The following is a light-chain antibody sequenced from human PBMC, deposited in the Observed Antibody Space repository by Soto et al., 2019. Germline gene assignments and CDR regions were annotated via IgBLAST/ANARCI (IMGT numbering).Light chain of an antibody. V-gene: IGKV3D-20*02. CDR2: GAS. J-gene: IGKJ5*01. CDR1: QSVRSGY. Sequence: EIVLTQSPATLSLSPGERATLSCRASQSVRSGYLAWYQQKPGQAPRLLIYGASSRATGVPDRFSGSGSGTEFTLTISSLQPEDFATYYCQQLNSPFGQGTRLEIK. CDR3: QQLNSP.